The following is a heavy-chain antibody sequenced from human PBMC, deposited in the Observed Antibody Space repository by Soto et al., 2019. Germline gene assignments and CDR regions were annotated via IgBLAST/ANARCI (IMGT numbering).Heavy chain of an antibody. Sequence: QVTVKESGPTLAKPTQTLTLTCSFTGFSLSSSGAGVGWFRQSPGKALEWLALIYWNDEIRYSPSLASRLTITKDTSKDQVVLTLTNLGLGDTPIYYCSHLDLRGFGDSPHGGAVGGKGPPVPVS. J-gene: IGHJ6*03. D-gene: IGHD4-17*01. CDR1: GFSLSSSGAG. CDR2: IYWNDEI. V-gene: IGHV2-5*01. CDR3: SHLDLRGFGDSPHGGAV.